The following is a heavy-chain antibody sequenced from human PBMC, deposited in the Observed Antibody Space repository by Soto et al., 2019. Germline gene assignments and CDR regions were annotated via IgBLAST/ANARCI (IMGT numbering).Heavy chain of an antibody. CDR1: GGTFSSHA. V-gene: IGHV1-69*13. J-gene: IGHJ6*02. CDR2: IIPFFKAA. CDR3: ARDVPLNYYDGTFSYYAMDV. Sequence: ASVKVSCKASGGTFSSHAISWVRQAPGQGLEWMGGIIPFFKAANYAQKFQGRVTITADDSTSTAYMDLYSLRSEGTAVYYCARDVPLNYYDGTFSYYAMDVWGQGTTVTVSS. D-gene: IGHD3-16*01.